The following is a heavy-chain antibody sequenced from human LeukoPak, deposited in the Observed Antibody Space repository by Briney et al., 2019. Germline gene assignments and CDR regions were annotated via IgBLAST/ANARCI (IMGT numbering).Heavy chain of an antibody. Sequence: GGSVRLSCAASGFTFSNYWMHWVRKAPGKGLVWVSRINTDGNSASYADSVKGRFTISRDNARNTLYLQMNSLRAEDTALYYCAKVAGGETYFDYWGQGTLVTVSS. CDR2: INTDGNSA. CDR3: AKVAGGETYFDY. CDR1: GFTFSNYW. J-gene: IGHJ4*02. D-gene: IGHD3-10*01. V-gene: IGHV3-74*01.